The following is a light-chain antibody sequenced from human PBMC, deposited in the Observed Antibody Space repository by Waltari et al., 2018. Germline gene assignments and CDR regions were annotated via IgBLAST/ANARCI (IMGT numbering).Light chain of an antibody. J-gene: IGKJ4*01. CDR3: VQAIAYPLT. Sequence: DVVMTQTPLSLPVTPGDPASISCMSSQTLLHTNGNTYLHWYLQKPGQSPQLLIYGGSNRASGVPDRFSGSGSGTDFTLKISKVEADDVGIYYCVQAIAYPLTFGGGTKVEIK. CDR1: QTLLHTNGNTY. CDR2: GGS. V-gene: IGKV2-40*01.